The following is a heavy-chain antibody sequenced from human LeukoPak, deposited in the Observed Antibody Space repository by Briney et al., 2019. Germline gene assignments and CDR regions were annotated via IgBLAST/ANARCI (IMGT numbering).Heavy chain of an antibody. V-gene: IGHV3-21*06. CDR3: ARDLRKKWGVHAN. CDR1: GFTFSAYN. Sequence: GGSLRLSCAASGFTFSAYNMNWVRQAPGKGLEWVSPITSSSTYIYYADSVTGRFTISRDNAKNSLYLQMNSLRAEDTAVYYCARDLRKKWGVHANWGQGTLVTVSS. J-gene: IGHJ4*02. CDR2: ITSSSTYI. D-gene: IGHD1-26*01.